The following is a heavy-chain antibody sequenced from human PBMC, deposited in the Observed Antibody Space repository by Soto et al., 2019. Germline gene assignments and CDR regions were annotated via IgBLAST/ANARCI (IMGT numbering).Heavy chain of an antibody. V-gene: IGHV1-18*01. CDR1: GYIFVNYG. Sequence: QVQLVQSGDEVRKPGSSVKVSCKASGYIFVNYGIAWVRQAPGQGLEWMGWISPYSGNTHYASKAQGRLTMTTDTSTSTADLDLGSLTADDTAVFYWAMVDNYVTPTPQDVWGQGTTVTVSS. CDR2: ISPYSGNT. CDR3: AMVDNYVTPTPQDV. D-gene: IGHD3-16*01. J-gene: IGHJ6*02.